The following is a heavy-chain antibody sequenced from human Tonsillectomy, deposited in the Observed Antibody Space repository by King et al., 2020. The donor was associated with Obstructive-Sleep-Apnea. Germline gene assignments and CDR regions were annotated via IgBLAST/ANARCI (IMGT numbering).Heavy chain of an antibody. CDR2: ISYDGSYI. CDR3: ARGGNSSSWYGGYYNGMDV. V-gene: IGHV3-30*04. D-gene: IGHD6-13*01. Sequence: VQLVESGGGVVQPGRSLRLSCEASGFTFNTFAMNWVRQAPGKGLEWVAVISYDGSYIYYEDSVKGRFTISRDISKNMLSLQMNSLRIEETAVYYCARGGNSSSWYGGYYNGMDVWGQGTTVTVSS. CDR1: GFTFNTFA. J-gene: IGHJ6*02.